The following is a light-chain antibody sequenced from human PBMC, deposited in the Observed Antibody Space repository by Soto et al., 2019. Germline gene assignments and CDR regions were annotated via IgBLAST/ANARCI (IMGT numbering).Light chain of an antibody. J-gene: IGKJ4*01. CDR2: KAS. V-gene: IGKV1-5*03. CDR3: QQYNSISLLT. CDR1: QSISNW. Sequence: SPLTQSPSSLSASVGDRDTIPCRASQSISNWLAWYQQKPGKAPKLLIYKASTLESGVPSRFSGSGSGTEFTLTISSLQPDDFATYYCQQYNSISLLTFGGGTKVEIK.